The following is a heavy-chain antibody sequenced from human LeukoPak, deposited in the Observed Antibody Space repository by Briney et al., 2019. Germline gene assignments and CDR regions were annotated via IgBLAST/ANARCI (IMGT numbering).Heavy chain of an antibody. CDR1: GGSISSGGYY. V-gene: IGHV4-30-2*01. Sequence: PSETLSLTCTVSGGSISSGGYYWSWIRQPPGKGLEWIGYIYHSGSTYYNPSLKSRVTISVDRSKNQFSLKLSSVTAADTAVYYCARRGLDPYAFDIWGQGTMVTVSS. CDR3: ARRGLDPYAFDI. D-gene: IGHD3-10*01. J-gene: IGHJ3*02. CDR2: IYHSGST.